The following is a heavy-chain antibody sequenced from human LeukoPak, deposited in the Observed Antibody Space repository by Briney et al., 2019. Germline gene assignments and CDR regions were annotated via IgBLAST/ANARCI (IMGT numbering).Heavy chain of an antibody. Sequence: SETLSLTRTYSGGSISSTSYYWGWIRQPPGKGLEWIGSIHYSGSTYYNSSLRSRVTISVDTSNNQFSLNLRSVTAADTAVYYCARLNGDFTFDYWGQGTLVTVSS. CDR3: ARLNGDFTFDY. CDR1: GGSISSTSYY. J-gene: IGHJ4*02. V-gene: IGHV4-39*01. D-gene: IGHD4-17*01. CDR2: IHYSGST.